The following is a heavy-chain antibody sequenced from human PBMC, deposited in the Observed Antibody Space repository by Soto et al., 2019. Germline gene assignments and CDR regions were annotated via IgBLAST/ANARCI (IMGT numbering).Heavy chain of an antibody. J-gene: IGHJ6*02. CDR2: MNPNSGRT. CDR3: ARPHDYIWGSHRTIESYAMDV. D-gene: IGHD3-16*02. V-gene: IGHV1-8*01. Sequence: QVQLVQSGAEVRKPGASVKVSCKASGYTFTSYDINWVRQAPGQGLEWMGWMNPNSGRTAYAQKFQGRVTMTRSTSISTAYMELSILGSEDTAVDYCARPHDYIWGSHRTIESYAMDVWGQGTTVTVSS. CDR1: GYTFTSYD.